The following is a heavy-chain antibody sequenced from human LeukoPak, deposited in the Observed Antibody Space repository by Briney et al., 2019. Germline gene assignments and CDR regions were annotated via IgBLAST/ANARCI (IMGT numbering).Heavy chain of an antibody. J-gene: IGHJ3*02. CDR2: IYYSGST. D-gene: IGHD3-9*01. Sequence: SETLSLTCTVSGGSISSGSYYWGWIRQPPGKGLEWIGSIYYSGSTYYNPSLKSRVTISVDTSKNQFSLKLSSVTAADTAVYYCARVNILTGFYAFDIWGQGTMVTVSS. V-gene: IGHV4-39*07. CDR1: GGSISSGSYY. CDR3: ARVNILTGFYAFDI.